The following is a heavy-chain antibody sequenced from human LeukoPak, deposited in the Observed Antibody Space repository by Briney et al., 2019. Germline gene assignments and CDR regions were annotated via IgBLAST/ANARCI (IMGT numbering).Heavy chain of an antibody. CDR2: ISGSGGST. Sequence: PGGSLRLSCAASGFTFRSYAMSWVRQAPGKGLEWVSAISGSGGSTYYADSVKGRFTISRDNSKNTLYLQMNSLRAEDTAVYYCAKSYCSSTSCYLHFDYWGQGTLVTVSS. CDR1: GFTFRSYA. J-gene: IGHJ4*02. CDR3: AKSYCSSTSCYLHFDY. D-gene: IGHD2-2*01. V-gene: IGHV3-23*01.